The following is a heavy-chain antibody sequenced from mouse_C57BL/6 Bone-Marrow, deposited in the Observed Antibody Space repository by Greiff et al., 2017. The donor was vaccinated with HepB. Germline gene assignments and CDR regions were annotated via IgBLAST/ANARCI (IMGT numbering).Heavy chain of an antibody. CDR2: ITHSGET. J-gene: IGHJ1*03. Sequence: VKLQQSGPGLVKPSQSLFLTCSITGFPITSGYYWIWIRQSPGKPLEWMGYITHSGETFYNPSLQSPISITRETSKNQFFLQLNSVTTEDTAMYYCAGDRGEGVLDVWGTGTTVTVSS. CDR1: GFPITSGYY. V-gene: IGHV12-3*01. CDR3: AGDRGEGVLDV.